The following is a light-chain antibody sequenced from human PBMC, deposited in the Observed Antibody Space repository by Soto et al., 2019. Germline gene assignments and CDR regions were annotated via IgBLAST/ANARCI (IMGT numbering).Light chain of an antibody. Sequence: DIQMTQSPATLSGAVGDRVTITCGASQTISSWLAWYQQKPGKAPKLLIYKASTLKSGVPSRFSGSGSGTELTLTISSLKHEDFATYYCQQRHSYTITFGQGTRLEIK. J-gene: IGKJ5*01. CDR2: KAS. CDR1: QTISSW. V-gene: IGKV1-5*03. CDR3: QQRHSYTIT.